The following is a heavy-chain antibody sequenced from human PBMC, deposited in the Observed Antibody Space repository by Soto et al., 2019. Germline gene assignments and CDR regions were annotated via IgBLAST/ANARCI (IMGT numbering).Heavy chain of an antibody. D-gene: IGHD3-16*01. J-gene: IGHJ4*02. CDR1: GVTFRNAW. CDR3: SKDLPFTFGAALAY. CDR2: IKSEPDGGTT. Sequence: EVQLVESGGHLVMPGGSLRLSCVASGVTFRNAWMTWVRQAPGKGLEWVAHIKSEPDGGTTDYAAPVKGRFIISRGDSKNTLYLQMNSLKTEDTAVYYCSKDLPFTFGAALAYWGQGTPVTVPS. V-gene: IGHV3-15*01.